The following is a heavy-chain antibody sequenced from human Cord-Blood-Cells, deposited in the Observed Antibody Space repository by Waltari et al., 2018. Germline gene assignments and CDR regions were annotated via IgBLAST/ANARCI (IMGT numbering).Heavy chain of an antibody. Sequence: QVQLQESGPGLVKPSETLSLTCTGPGGSNSSYYWSRIRQPAWKGLEWIGRIYTSGSTNYHPSLKSRVTMSVDTSKNQFSLKLSSVTAADTAVYYCAREGGIAAAYWYFDLWGRGTLVTVSS. V-gene: IGHV4-4*07. CDR1: GGSNSSYY. J-gene: IGHJ2*01. CDR3: AREGGIAAAYWYFDL. CDR2: IYTSGST. D-gene: IGHD6-13*01.